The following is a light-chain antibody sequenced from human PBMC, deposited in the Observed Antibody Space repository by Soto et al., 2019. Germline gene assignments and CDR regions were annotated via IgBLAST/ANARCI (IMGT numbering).Light chain of an antibody. CDR3: QQYVNLPLT. J-gene: IGKJ4*01. Sequence: DIQMTQSPSSLSASVGDRVTITYQASQDITNYLNWYQQKPGKAPKLLIYEASSLETGVPSRFSGSGSGAHFTFTISSLQPEDFATYYCQQYVNLPLTFGGGTKVEVK. CDR2: EAS. V-gene: IGKV1-33*01. CDR1: QDITNY.